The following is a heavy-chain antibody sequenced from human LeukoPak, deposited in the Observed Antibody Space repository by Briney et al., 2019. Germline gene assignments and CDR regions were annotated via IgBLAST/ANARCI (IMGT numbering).Heavy chain of an antibody. V-gene: IGHV3-23*01. D-gene: IGHD3-10*01. J-gene: IGHJ4*02. CDR2: ISGSGDIT. CDR1: GFTFSSYV. CDR3: AKGRYYGSGSYLNSLDY. Sequence: GGSLRLSCAASGFTFSSYVMSWVRQAPGKGLEWVSLISGSGDITNYADSVKGRFTISRDNSKNTLYLQLNSLRAKDTAVYSCAKGRYYGSGSYLNSLDYWGQGTLVTVSS.